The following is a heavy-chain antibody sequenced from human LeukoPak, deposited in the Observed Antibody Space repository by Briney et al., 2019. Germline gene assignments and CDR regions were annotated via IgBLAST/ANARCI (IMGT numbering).Heavy chain of an antibody. V-gene: IGHV4-4*02. CDR1: GDSIISINW. J-gene: IGHJ4*02. CDR3: ASPLPGSYSFDY. D-gene: IGHD3-10*01. Sequence: SETLSLTCAVSGDSIISINWWSGVRQPPGKGLEWIGEIYHSGITKYSPSLKSRVTISVDKSKNQFSLKLSSVSAADTAVYYCASPLPGSYSFDYWGQGTLVTVSS. CDR2: IYHSGIT.